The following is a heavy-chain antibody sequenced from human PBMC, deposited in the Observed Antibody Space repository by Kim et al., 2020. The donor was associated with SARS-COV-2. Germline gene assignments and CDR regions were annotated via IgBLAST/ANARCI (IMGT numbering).Heavy chain of an antibody. CDR2: ISNSGGTI. CDR1: GFTFSDYY. CDR3: ARDANRVSGSLDS. J-gene: IGHJ3*02. D-gene: IGHD3-10*01. V-gene: IGHV3-11*01. Sequence: GGSLRLSCAASGFTFSDYYMTWIRQAPGKGLEWISYISNSGGTIYYADSVKGRFTISRDNAKSSLYLQMDSLRGEDTAVYYCARDANRVSGSLDSWGLGTMVTLSS.